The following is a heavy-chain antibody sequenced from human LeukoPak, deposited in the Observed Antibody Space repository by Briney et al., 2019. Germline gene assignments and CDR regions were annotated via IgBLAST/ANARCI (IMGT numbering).Heavy chain of an antibody. D-gene: IGHD1-14*01. CDR3: ARDRGNPVLFDY. CDR1: GFTFSSYA. J-gene: IGHJ4*02. V-gene: IGHV3-30-3*01. CDR2: ISYDGSNK. Sequence: GGSLRLSCAASGFTFSSYAMHWVRQAPGKGLEWVAVISYDGSNKYYADSVKGRFTISRDNSKNTLYLQMNSLRAEDTAVYYCARDRGNPVLFDYWGQGTLVTVSS.